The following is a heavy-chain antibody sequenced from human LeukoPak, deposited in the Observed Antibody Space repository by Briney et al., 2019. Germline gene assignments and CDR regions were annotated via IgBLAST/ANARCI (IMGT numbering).Heavy chain of an antibody. CDR1: GFTLTNYA. Sequence: GRPLRLSCAASGFTLTNYAVYWVRQAPGKGLEWLAVMSNDGKNKYLADSGKGRFSVARDISKVSLYLQMDSLRAEDTAVYYCAREGHSDLLTGYSPVEYYYYYMDVWGKGTTVTVSS. CDR2: MSNDGKNK. D-gene: IGHD3-9*01. CDR3: AREGHSDLLTGYSPVEYYYYYMDV. J-gene: IGHJ6*03. V-gene: IGHV3-30*04.